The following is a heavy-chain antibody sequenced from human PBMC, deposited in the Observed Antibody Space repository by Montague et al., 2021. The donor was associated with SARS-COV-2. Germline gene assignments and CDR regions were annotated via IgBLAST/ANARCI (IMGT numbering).Heavy chain of an antibody. CDR2: IYHSGST. Sequence: SETLSLTCAVSGGSISSNNWWSWVRQPPGTGLEWVGEIYHSGSTNYDPSLRSRVTITVNKSKNQFSLKLSSMTAADTAVYYCASRGAGWRGSNPERFDYWGQGTLVTVSS. J-gene: IGHJ4*02. CDR1: GGSISSNNW. D-gene: IGHD1-26*01. V-gene: IGHV4-4*02. CDR3: ASRGAGWRGSNPERFDY.